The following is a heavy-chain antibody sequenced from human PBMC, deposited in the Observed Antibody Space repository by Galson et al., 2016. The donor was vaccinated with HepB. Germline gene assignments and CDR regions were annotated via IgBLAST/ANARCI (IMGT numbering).Heavy chain of an antibody. V-gene: IGHV4-4*07. CDR3: AGERPTPSSDWPYCFDS. CDR2: IYSNGNT. D-gene: IGHD6-25*01. J-gene: IGHJ4*02. Sequence: LSLTCTVSNGSLSRYFWSWIRQPAGKGLEWIGRIYSNGNTRYNSSLQSRVTMSLDMSKNQFSVRLISVTAADTAVYFCAGERPTPSSDWPYCFDSWGQGALVTGSS. CDR1: NGSLSRYF.